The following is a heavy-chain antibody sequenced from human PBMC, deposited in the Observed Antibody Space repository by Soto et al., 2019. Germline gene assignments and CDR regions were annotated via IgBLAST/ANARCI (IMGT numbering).Heavy chain of an antibody. Sequence: GGSLRLSCAASGFTVSGNYMNWIRQAPGKGLEWVSIIYSGSSTYYADSVKGRFTISRYNSKNTVYLQMNRLRAEDTAVYYCARALGRDKGMDVWGQGTTVTVSS. V-gene: IGHV3-53*01. CDR2: IYSGSST. D-gene: IGHD2-15*01. CDR1: GFTVSGNY. J-gene: IGHJ6*02. CDR3: ARALGRDKGMDV.